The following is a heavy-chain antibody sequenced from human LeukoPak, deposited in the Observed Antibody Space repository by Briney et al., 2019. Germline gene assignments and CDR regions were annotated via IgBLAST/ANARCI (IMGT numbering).Heavy chain of an antibody. CDR3: AKDSGLRDGYNFEAY. V-gene: IGHV3-43*01. J-gene: IGHJ4*02. D-gene: IGHD5-24*01. CDR2: ISWDGGST. Sequence: GGSLRLSCAASGFTFDDYTMHWVRQAPGKGLEWVSLISWDGGSTYYADSVKGRFTISRDNSKNSLYLQMNSLRTEDTALYYCAKDSGLRDGYNFEAYWGQGTLVTVSS. CDR1: GFTFDDYT.